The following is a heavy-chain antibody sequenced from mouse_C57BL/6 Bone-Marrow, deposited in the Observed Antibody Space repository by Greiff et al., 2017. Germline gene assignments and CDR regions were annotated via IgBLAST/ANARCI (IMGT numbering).Heavy chain of an antibody. CDR1: GFTFSSYG. Sequence: EVMLVESGGDLVKPGGSLKLSCAASGFTFSSYGMSWVRQTPDQRLEWVATISSGGSYTYYPDNVKGRFTISRDNAKNTLYLQMSSLKSEDTAMYYCAKGIYGNPLAYWGQGTLVTVSA. CDR3: AKGIYGNPLAY. J-gene: IGHJ3*01. V-gene: IGHV5-6*01. CDR2: ISSGGSYT. D-gene: IGHD2-1*01.